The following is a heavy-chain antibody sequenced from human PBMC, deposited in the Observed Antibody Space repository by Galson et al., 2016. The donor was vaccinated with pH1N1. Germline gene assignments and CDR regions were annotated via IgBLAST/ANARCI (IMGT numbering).Heavy chain of an antibody. CDR2: IHEAGVLT. J-gene: IGHJ5*02. V-gene: IGHV3-23*01. CDR3: AKDIDWGAFQS. CDR1: GFTFSSYA. Sequence: SLRLSCAASGFTFSSYAMGWVRQAPGKGLEWVSTIHEAGVLTYYADSVKGRFTISRDNSKNTLYLQMSSLRAEDTALYRCAKDIDWGAFQSWGQGTRVTVS. D-gene: IGHD3-9*01.